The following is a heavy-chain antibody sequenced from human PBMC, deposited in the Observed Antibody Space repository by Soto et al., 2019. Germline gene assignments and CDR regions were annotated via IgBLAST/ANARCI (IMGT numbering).Heavy chain of an antibody. J-gene: IGHJ4*02. CDR1: GDSINSDKYY. Sequence: SETLSLTCSVSGDSINSDKYYWGWIRQPPGKGLEWIGSTYFRGNTYYNPSLQTRVTVSLDKSKSQFSLKLKSVTAADSAVYFCARLEGLATISYYFDFWGQGALVTVSS. CDR3: ARLEGLATISYYFDF. CDR2: TYFRGNT. D-gene: IGHD3-9*01. V-gene: IGHV4-39*01.